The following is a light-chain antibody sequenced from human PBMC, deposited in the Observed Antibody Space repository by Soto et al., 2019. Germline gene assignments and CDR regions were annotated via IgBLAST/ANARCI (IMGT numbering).Light chain of an antibody. V-gene: IGLV1-44*01. CDR3: AAWDDSLNGYV. CDR1: SCNIGSNT. CDR2: SNN. J-gene: IGLJ1*01. Sequence: QSVLSQPPSSSWTPGQRVTISCSGSSCNIGSNTVNWYQQLPGTAPKLLIYSNNQRPSGVPDRFSGSKSGTSASLAISGLQSEDEADYYCAAWDDSLNGYVFGTGTKVTVL.